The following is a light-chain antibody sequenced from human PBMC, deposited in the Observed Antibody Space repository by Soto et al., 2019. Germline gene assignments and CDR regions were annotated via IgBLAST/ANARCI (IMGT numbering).Light chain of an antibody. Sequence: EIVLTQSPATLSLSPGERATLSCRASRSFASSYLAWYQHKPGQAPKLLIYAASSRAIGIPDRFIGSGCGTDFTLTISRLEPDDSAVYYCHHYDSSPPYTFGQGTKLEIK. J-gene: IGKJ2*01. CDR1: RSFASSY. CDR3: HHYDSSPPYT. CDR2: AAS. V-gene: IGKV3-20*01.